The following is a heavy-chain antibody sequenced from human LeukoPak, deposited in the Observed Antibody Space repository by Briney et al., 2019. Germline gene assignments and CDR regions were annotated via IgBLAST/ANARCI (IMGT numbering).Heavy chain of an antibody. D-gene: IGHD3-16*01. CDR1: GYTFTDYY. CDR2: INPNSGGT. Sequence: ASVKVSCKTSGYTFTDYYMHWVRQAPGQGLEWMGWINPNSGGTSSAQKFQGRATMTRDTSITTVYMEVSWLTSDDTAIYYCARADRLHGGPYLSGPWGQGTLVTVSS. J-gene: IGHJ5*02. CDR3: ARADRLHGGPYLSGP. V-gene: IGHV1-2*02.